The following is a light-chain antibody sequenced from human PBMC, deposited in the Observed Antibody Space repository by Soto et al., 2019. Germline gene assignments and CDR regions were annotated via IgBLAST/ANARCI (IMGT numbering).Light chain of an antibody. Sequence: DIQMSQSPSTLSASVGDRVTVTCRASQTIGSWLAWYQQKPGRAPKLLIFDASSLESGVPSRFSGNGSGTEFTLTISGLQPDDFASYYCQQYNSYSGMFGQGTKVAIK. V-gene: IGKV1-5*01. J-gene: IGKJ1*01. CDR3: QQYNSYSGM. CDR1: QTIGSW. CDR2: DAS.